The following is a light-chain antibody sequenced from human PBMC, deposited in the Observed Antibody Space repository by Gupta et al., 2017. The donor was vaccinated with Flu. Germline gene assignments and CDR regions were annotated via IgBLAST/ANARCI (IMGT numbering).Light chain of an antibody. V-gene: IGKV3-15*01. CDR3: QQYNKWPPRT. J-gene: IGKJ1*01. Sequence: TVMTQSPATVSVSPGERATLSCRASQSVGGNLAWYQQKPGQAPRLLIYGASTRATGIPARFSGSGSGTEFTLTISSLQSEDFAVYYCQQYNKWPPRTFGQGTKVEIK. CDR1: QSVGGN. CDR2: GAS.